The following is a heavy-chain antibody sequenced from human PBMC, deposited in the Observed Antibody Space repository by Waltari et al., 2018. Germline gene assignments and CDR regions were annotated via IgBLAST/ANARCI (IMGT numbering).Heavy chain of an antibody. J-gene: IGHJ4*02. Sequence: QVQLVQSGAEVKKPGSSVKVSCKASGGTFSSYAISWVRQAPGQGLEWMGGSIPSRGIANDAQKCQGRVTITADKSTSTAYMELSSLRSEDTAVYYCARGISSSVPPYYFDYWGQGTLVTVSS. CDR3: ARGISSSVPPYYFDY. CDR2: SIPSRGIA. V-gene: IGHV1-69*10. D-gene: IGHD6-6*01. CDR1: GGTFSSYA.